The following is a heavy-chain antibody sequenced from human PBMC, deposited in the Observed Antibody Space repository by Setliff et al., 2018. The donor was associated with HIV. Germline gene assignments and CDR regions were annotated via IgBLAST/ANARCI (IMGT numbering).Heavy chain of an antibody. Sequence: GSLRLSCAASDFTFSNYWMDWVRQSPEKGLEWVANINQDGSQAYYLDSVRGRFTISRDNVQKSLYLQMNTLRAEDTAVYYCTTDRGAMVRGVYDYWGQGTLVTVSS. V-gene: IGHV3-7*03. D-gene: IGHD3-10*01. J-gene: IGHJ4*02. CDR1: DFTFSNYW. CDR3: TTDRGAMVRGVYDY. CDR2: INQDGSQA.